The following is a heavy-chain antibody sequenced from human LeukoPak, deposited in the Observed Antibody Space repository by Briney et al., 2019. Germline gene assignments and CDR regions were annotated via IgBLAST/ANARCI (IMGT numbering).Heavy chain of an antibody. V-gene: IGHV3-23*01. CDR2: ITPNADRT. CDR3: AIMHGYYDGSGYWVQ. Sequence: GGSLRLSCAASGFTFGSYGMSWVRQAPGKGLEWVSFITPNADRTSYADSVEGRFTISRDNPRNTLYMQMNSLRDEDTALYYCAIMHGYYDGSGYWVQWGQGTLVTISS. D-gene: IGHD3-22*01. J-gene: IGHJ1*01. CDR1: GFTFGSYG.